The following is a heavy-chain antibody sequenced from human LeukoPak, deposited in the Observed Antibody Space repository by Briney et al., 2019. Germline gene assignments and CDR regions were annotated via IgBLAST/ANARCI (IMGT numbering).Heavy chain of an antibody. Sequence: GESLKISCKGSGYRFTNYWIGRVRQMPGKGLEWMGIIYPGDSDTRYSPSFQGQVTISADKSISTAYLQWSSLKASDTAMYYCARHGVAGDYYFDYWGQGTLVTVSS. CDR3: ARHGVAGDYYFDY. V-gene: IGHV5-51*01. D-gene: IGHD6-19*01. J-gene: IGHJ4*02. CDR1: GYRFTNYW. CDR2: IYPGDSDT.